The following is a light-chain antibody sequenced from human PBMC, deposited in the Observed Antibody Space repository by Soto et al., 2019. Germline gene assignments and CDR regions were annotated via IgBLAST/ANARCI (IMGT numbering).Light chain of an antibody. CDR1: SSDVGGYNY. CDR3: SSHTTYNTPV. J-gene: IGLJ1*01. V-gene: IGLV2-14*01. CDR2: EVS. Sequence: QSVLTQPASVSGSPGQSIAISCTGTSSDVGGYNYVSWYQQHPDKAPKLIIHEVSNRPSGVSDRFSGSKSGNTASLSISGLQADDEAAYYCSSHTTYNTPVFGSGTQLTVL.